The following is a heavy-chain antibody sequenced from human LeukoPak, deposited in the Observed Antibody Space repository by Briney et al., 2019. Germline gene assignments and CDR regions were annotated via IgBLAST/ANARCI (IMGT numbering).Heavy chain of an antibody. CDR2: INHSGST. CDR1: GGSFSGYY. V-gene: IGHV4-34*01. J-gene: IGHJ5*02. Sequence: SETLSLTCAVYGGSFSGYYWSWIRQPPGKGLEWIGEINHSGSTNYNPSLKSRVTISVDTSKNQFSLKLSSVTAADTAVYYCARGSAITMVRGVIRRWFDPWGQRTLLTVSS. CDR3: ARGSAITMVRGVIRRWFDP. D-gene: IGHD3-10*01.